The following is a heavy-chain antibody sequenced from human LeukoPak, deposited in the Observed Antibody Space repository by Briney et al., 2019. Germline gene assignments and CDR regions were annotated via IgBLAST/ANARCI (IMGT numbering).Heavy chain of an antibody. D-gene: IGHD2-15*01. CDR1: GGSIRSYY. J-gene: IGHJ4*02. CDR3: ARTYCSGGSCHFDY. V-gene: IGHV4-59*08. CDR2: IFDSGTI. Sequence: SGTLSLTCTVSGGSIRSYYWSWIRQPPGKGLEWVGYIFDSGTIDSNPSLKSRVTISVDTSKNQFSLKLSSVTAADTAVYYCARTYCSGGSCHFDYWGQGTLVTVS.